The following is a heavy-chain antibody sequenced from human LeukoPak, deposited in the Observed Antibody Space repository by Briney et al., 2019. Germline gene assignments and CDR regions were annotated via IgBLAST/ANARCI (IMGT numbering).Heavy chain of an antibody. CDR1: GFTVSSNY. CDR2: IYSGGST. J-gene: IGHJ4*02. D-gene: IGHD6-13*01. V-gene: IGHV3-53*04. Sequence: PGGSLRLSCAASGFTVSSNYMSWVRQAPGKGLEWVSVIYSGGSTYYADSVKGRFTISRHNSKNTLYLQMNSLRAEDTAVYYCAAPQPRIAAAGLDYWGQGTLVTVSS. CDR3: AAPQPRIAAAGLDY.